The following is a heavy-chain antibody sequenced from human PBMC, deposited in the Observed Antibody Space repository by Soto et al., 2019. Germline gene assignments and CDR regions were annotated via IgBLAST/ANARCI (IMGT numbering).Heavy chain of an antibody. Sequence: QVQLVQSGAEVKKPGSSVKVSCKVSGGTFSSYAIGWVRQAPGQGLEWMGGIIPITGTVNYAQKFQGRVTIPADESTTTVYMELRSLRSEDKPVYYCAREYSSSAQYLYFDAWGRATLVTVSS. CDR3: AREYSSSAQYLYFDA. CDR2: IIPITGTV. D-gene: IGHD6-6*01. V-gene: IGHV1-69*01. J-gene: IGHJ2*01. CDR1: GGTFSSYA.